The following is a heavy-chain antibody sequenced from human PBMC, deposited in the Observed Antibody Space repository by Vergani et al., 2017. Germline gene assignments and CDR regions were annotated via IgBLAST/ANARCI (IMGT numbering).Heavy chain of an antibody. CDR3: ARDATQTSSSGLDY. V-gene: IGHV4-61*01. Sequence: QVQLQESGPGLVKPSQTLSLTCTVSGGSISSGSYYWSWIRQPPGKGLEWIGYIYYSGSTNYNPSLKSRVTISVDTSKNQFSLKLSSVTAADTAVYYCARDATQTSSSGLDYWGQGTLVTVSS. J-gene: IGHJ4*02. D-gene: IGHD6-13*01. CDR2: IYYSGST. CDR1: GGSISSGSYY.